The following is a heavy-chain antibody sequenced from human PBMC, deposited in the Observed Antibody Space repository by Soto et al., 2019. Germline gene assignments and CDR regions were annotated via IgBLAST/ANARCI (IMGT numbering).Heavy chain of an antibody. CDR1: GGSFSGYY. CDR2: INHSGST. D-gene: IGHD3-10*01. CDR3: ARGRGFGELLFSGPYYFDY. V-gene: IGHV4-34*01. J-gene: IGHJ4*02. Sequence: PSETLSLTCAVYGGSFSGYYWSWIRQPPGKGLEWIGEINHSGSTNYNPSLKSRVTISVDTSKNQFSLKLSSVTAADTAVYYCARGRGFGELLFSGPYYFDYWGQGTLVT.